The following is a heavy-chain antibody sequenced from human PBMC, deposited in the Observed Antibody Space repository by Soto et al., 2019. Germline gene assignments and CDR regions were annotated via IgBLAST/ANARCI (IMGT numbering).Heavy chain of an antibody. J-gene: IGHJ4*02. D-gene: IGHD1-26*01. CDR1: GFTFADSA. CDR3: ATANNTSPLDY. Sequence: SVKVSCKASGFTFADSAVQWVRQARGQSLEWMGRILVDSHHTKSAQKFTERVTISWDVSTSTAFMELRSLRSEDTAVYYCATANNTSPLDYWGQGTRVTVSA. CDR2: ILVDSHHT. V-gene: IGHV1-58*01.